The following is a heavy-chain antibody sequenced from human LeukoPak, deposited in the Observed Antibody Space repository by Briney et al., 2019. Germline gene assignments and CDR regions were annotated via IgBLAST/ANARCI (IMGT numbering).Heavy chain of an antibody. Sequence: ASVKVSCKASGYTFTGYYMHWVRQAPGQGLEWMGWINPNSGGTNYAQKFQGRVTMTRDTSISTAYMELSRLRSDDTAAYYCARDFGDQNEFDYWGQGTLVTVSS. CDR2: INPNSGGT. CDR1: GYTFTGYY. CDR3: ARDFGDQNEFDY. J-gene: IGHJ4*02. D-gene: IGHD3-16*01. V-gene: IGHV1-2*02.